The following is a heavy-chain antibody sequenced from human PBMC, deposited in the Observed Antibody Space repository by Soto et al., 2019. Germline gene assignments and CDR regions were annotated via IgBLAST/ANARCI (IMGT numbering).Heavy chain of an antibody. CDR2: IIRIFGTP. V-gene: IGHV1-69*12. CDR3: ARQGRNEYYYYGMDV. CDR1: VGTFSSYA. J-gene: IGHJ6*02. D-gene: IGHD1-1*01. Sequence: QVQLVQSGAEVKKPGSSVKVSCKASVGTFSSYAINWVRQAPGQGLEWMGGIIRIFGTPDYAQRFQGRVTITADESTSTAYMELSSLRSEDTAVYYCARQGRNEYYYYGMDVWGQGTTVTVSS.